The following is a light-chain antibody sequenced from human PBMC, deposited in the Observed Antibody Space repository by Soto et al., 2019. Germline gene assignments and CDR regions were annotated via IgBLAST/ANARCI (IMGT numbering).Light chain of an antibody. J-gene: IGKJ2*01. CDR1: QAISNY. Sequence: DIQMTQSPSSLSASVGDRVTITCQASQAISNYLNWYQQKPGKAPKLLIYDASTLATGVPSRFSGSGSGTDFTFTISSLQPEDIATYYCQQYDNLLRTTFGQGTKLEIK. CDR3: QQYDNLLRTT. V-gene: IGKV1-33*01. CDR2: DAS.